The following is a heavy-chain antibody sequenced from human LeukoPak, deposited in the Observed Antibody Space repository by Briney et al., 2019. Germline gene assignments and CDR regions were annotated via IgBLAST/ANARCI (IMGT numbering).Heavy chain of an antibody. CDR1: GGSISSYY. CDR3: ARVTAAAGYYWYFDL. V-gene: IGHV4-59*01. J-gene: IGHJ2*01. D-gene: IGHD6-13*01. CDR2: IYYSGST. Sequence: SETLSLTCTVSGGSISSYYWSWIRQPPGKGLEWIGYIYYSGSTNYSPSLKSRVTISVDTSKNQFSLKLSSVTAADTAVYYCARVTAAAGYYWYFDLWGRGTLVTVSS.